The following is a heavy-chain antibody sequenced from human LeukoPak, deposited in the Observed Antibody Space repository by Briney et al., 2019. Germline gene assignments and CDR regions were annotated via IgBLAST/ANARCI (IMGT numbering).Heavy chain of an antibody. Sequence: ASVKVSCKASGYTFTSYYMHWVRQAPGQGLEWMAIINPSGGTTSYAQKFQGRVTMTRDTSTSTVYTELSSLRSEDTAVYYCARGGTLVRGVIKGYYGMDVWGQGTTVTVSS. J-gene: IGHJ6*02. CDR2: INPSGGTT. CDR3: ARGGTLVRGVIKGYYGMDV. V-gene: IGHV1-46*01. D-gene: IGHD3-10*01. CDR1: GYTFTSYY.